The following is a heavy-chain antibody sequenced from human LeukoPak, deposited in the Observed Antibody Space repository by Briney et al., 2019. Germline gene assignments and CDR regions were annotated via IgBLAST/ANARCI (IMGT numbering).Heavy chain of an antibody. CDR1: GYTFTSYG. D-gene: IGHD5-12*01. J-gene: IGHJ4*02. V-gene: IGHV1-69*06. Sequence: SVKVSCKASGYTFTSYGISWVRQAPGQGLEWMGGIIPIFGTANYAQKFQGRVTMTADKSTSTAYMELSSLRSEDTAVYYCARVSVGYSTAYYFDYWGQGTLVTVSS. CDR3: ARVSVGYSTAYYFDY. CDR2: IIPIFGTA.